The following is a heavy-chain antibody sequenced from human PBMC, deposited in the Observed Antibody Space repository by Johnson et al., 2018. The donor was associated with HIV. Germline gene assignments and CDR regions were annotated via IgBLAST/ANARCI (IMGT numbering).Heavy chain of an antibody. CDR3: ARAVYSSSSSCAFDI. J-gene: IGHJ3*02. V-gene: IGHV3-66*01. CDR2: INSGGRT. Sequence: VQLVESGGGVVQPGRSLRLACAASGFTVSNNYMSWVRQAPGKGLEWVSIINSGGRTYYADSVRGRFTSSRYNSKKTLFLQMGSLRAEDMAVYYCARAVYSSSSSCAFDIWGQGTMVTVSS. CDR1: GFTVSNNY. D-gene: IGHD6-6*01.